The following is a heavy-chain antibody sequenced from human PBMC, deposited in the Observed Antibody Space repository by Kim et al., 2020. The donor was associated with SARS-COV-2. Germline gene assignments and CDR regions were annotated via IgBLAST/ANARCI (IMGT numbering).Heavy chain of an antibody. J-gene: IGHJ6*02. CDR3: ASGGITIFGVVNANMDV. V-gene: IGHV1-3*01. CDR1: GYTFTSYA. D-gene: IGHD3-3*01. CDR2: INAGNGNT. Sequence: ASVKVSCKASGYTFTSYAMHWVRQAPGQRLEWMGWINAGNGNTKYSQKFQGRVTITRDTSASTAYMELSSLRSEDTAVYYCASGGITIFGVVNANMDVWGQGTTVTVSS.